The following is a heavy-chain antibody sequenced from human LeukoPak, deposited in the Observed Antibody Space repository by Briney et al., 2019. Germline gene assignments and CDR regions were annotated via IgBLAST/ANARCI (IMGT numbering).Heavy chain of an antibody. J-gene: IGHJ4*02. Sequence: ASVKVSCKASGYTCTSYGISRVRQAPGQGLEWMGWISAYNGNTNYAQKLQGRVTMTTDTSTSTAYMELRSLRSDDTAVYYCARLDWLLYDFDYWGQGTLVTVSS. CDR3: ARLDWLLYDFDY. CDR2: ISAYNGNT. CDR1: GYTCTSYG. D-gene: IGHD3-9*01. V-gene: IGHV1-18*01.